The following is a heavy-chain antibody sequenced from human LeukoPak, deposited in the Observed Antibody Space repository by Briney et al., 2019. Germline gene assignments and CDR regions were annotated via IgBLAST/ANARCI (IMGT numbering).Heavy chain of an antibody. Sequence: GGSLRLSCVASGFIFSSYGMHWVRQAPGKGLEWVAVISYDGSNKYYADSVKGRFTISRDNSKNTLYLQMNSLRAEDTAVYYCAKDQGYYGSGAHDYWGQGTLVTVSS. D-gene: IGHD3-10*01. V-gene: IGHV3-30*18. CDR1: GFIFSSYG. CDR2: ISYDGSNK. CDR3: AKDQGYYGSGAHDY. J-gene: IGHJ4*02.